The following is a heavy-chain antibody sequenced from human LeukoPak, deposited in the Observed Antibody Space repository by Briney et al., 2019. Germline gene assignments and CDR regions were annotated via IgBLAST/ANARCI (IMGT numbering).Heavy chain of an antibody. CDR1: GFTFSSYW. V-gene: IGHV3-74*01. J-gene: IGHJ3*02. D-gene: IGHD3-22*01. Sequence: GSLRLSFAVSGFTFSSYWMHWIRHAPGKGLVWVARINSDGSTTNYADSVKGRFTISRDNSKNTLYLQMNSLRAEDTAVYYCAKDATYYYDSSGYSGDAFDIWGQGTMVTVSS. CDR3: AKDATYYYDSSGYSGDAFDI. CDR2: INSDGSTT.